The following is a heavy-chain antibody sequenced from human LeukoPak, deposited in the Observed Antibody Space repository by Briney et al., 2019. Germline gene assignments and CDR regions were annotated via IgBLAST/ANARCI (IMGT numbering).Heavy chain of an antibody. CDR1: GFTFSSYA. CDR3: ASDCNSTSCYQRGGYSDY. V-gene: IGHV3-23*01. CDR2: ISGSGGST. J-gene: IGHJ4*02. D-gene: IGHD2-2*01. Sequence: GGSLRLSCAASGFTFSSYAMSWVRQAPGKGLEWVSAISGSGGSTYYADYVKGRFTISRDNSKNTLYLQMNSLRAEDTAVYYCASDCNSTSCYQRGGYSDYWGQETLVTVSS.